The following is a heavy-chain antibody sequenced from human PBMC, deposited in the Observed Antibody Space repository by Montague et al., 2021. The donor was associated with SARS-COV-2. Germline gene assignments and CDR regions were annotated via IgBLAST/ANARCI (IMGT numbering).Heavy chain of an antibody. Sequence: SLRLSCAASGFIFNSYALHWVHQAPGKGLEWVAVISYDGSDKCYADSVKGRFTISRDTSKNTLFLQMNSLRAEDTAVYYCTRGHAYSTFTPVSYWGQGTLVTVSS. CDR2: ISYDGSDK. D-gene: IGHD2-15*01. V-gene: IGHV3-30-3*01. CDR3: TRGHAYSTFTPVSY. J-gene: IGHJ4*02. CDR1: GFIFNSYA.